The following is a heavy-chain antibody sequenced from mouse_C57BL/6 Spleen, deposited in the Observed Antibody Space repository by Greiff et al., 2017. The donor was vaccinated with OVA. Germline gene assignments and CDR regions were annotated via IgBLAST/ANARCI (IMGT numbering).Heavy chain of an antibody. J-gene: IGHJ2*01. V-gene: IGHV1-64*01. CDR2: IHPNSGST. Sequence: VQLQQPGAELVKPGASVKLSCKASGYTFTSYWMHWVKQRPGQGLEWIGVIHPNSGSTNYNEKFKSKATLTVDKSSSTAYMQLSSLTSEDSAVYYCARWGDGYYDYWGQGTTLTVSS. CDR3: ARWGDGYYDY. CDR1: GYTFTSYW. D-gene: IGHD2-3*01.